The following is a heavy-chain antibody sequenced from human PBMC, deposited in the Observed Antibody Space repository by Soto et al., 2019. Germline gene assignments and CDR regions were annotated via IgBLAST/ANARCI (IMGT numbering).Heavy chain of an antibody. CDR1: GGSFSGYY. V-gene: IGHV4-34*01. J-gene: IGHJ6*02. D-gene: IGHD3-3*01. CDR2: INHSGST. Sequence: PSETLSLTCAVYGGSFSGYYWSWIRQPPGKGLEWIGEINHSGSTNYNPSLKSRVTISVDTSKNQFSLKLSSVTAADTAVYYCARVPWSGYRLGFSGYYYGMDVWGQGTTVTVSS. CDR3: ARVPWSGYRLGFSGYYYGMDV.